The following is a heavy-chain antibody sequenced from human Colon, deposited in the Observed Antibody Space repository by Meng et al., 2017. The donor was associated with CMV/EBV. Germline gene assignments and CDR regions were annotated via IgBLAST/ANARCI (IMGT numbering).Heavy chain of an antibody. Sequence: NSLSWVRQAPGKGLAWVSVIAGSGKTHYADSVKGRFIISRDTSKNMVNLQMNNLRGDDAAVYFCAREPGHCTSTSCYTEGYYFDTWGQGTMVTVSS. V-gene: IGHV3-66*03. CDR1: NS. J-gene: IGHJ4*02. CDR2: IAGSGKT. CDR3: AREPGHCTSTSCYTEGYYFDT. D-gene: IGHD2-2*01.